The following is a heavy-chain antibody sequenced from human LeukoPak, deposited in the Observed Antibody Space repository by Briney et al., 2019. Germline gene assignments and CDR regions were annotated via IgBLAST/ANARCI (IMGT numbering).Heavy chain of an antibody. D-gene: IGHD6-13*01. J-gene: IGHJ3*02. CDR3: ARDAAAVKDAFDI. CDR2: IYSGGST. Sequence: PRGSLRLSCAASGFTVSSNYMSWVRQAPGKGLEWVSVIYSGGSTYYADSVKGRFTISRDNSKNTLYLQMNNLRAEDTAVYYCARDAAAVKDAFDIWGQGTMVTVSS. V-gene: IGHV3-53*01. CDR1: GFTVSSNY.